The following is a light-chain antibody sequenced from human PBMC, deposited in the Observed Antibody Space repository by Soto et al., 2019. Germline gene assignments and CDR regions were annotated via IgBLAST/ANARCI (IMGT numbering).Light chain of an antibody. CDR2: DAS. Sequence: IRMTQSPATLSASVGGRVTITCRASQSINNRLAWYQQMPGKAPNLLIYDASTLESGVPSRFRGSGSETEFTLTISGLQPDDFATYYCQQFIDGWTFGQGTKVDIK. J-gene: IGKJ1*01. CDR1: QSINNR. CDR3: QQFIDGWT. V-gene: IGKV1-5*01.